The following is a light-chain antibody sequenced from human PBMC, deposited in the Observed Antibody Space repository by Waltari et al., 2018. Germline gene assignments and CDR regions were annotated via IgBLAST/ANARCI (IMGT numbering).Light chain of an antibody. Sequence: DIQMTQSPSTLSASVGDRVTITCRPSQSISSWLAWYQQKPGQAPKLLIYKASSLESGVPSRFSGSGSGTEFTLTISSLQPDDFATYYCQQYNSYAWTFGQGTKVEIK. J-gene: IGKJ1*01. CDR3: QQYNSYAWT. CDR1: QSISSW. CDR2: KAS. V-gene: IGKV1-5*03.